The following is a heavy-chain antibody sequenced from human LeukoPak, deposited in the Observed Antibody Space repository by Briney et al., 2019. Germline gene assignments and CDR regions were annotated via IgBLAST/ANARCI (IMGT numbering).Heavy chain of an antibody. Sequence: SENLSLTCAVYGGSFSGYYWSWIRQPPGKGLEWIGEINHSGSTNYNPSLKSRVTISVDTSKNQFSLKLSSVTAADTAVYYCARGTKGYWGQGTLVTVSS. CDR1: GGSFSGYY. V-gene: IGHV4-34*01. J-gene: IGHJ4*02. CDR3: ARGTKGY. CDR2: INHSGST.